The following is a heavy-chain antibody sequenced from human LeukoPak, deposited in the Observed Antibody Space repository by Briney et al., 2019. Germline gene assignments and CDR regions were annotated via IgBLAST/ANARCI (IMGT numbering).Heavy chain of an antibody. CDR3: ARGGDGSGSYYFDY. CDR1: GYTFTSYD. V-gene: IGHV1-8*03. D-gene: IGHD3-10*01. J-gene: IGHJ4*02. Sequence: AASVEVSCKASGYTFTSYDINWVRQATGQGLEWMGWMNPNSGNTGYAQKFQGRVTITRNTSISTAYMELSSLRSEDTAVYYCARGGDGSGSYYFDYWGQGTLVTVSS. CDR2: MNPNSGNT.